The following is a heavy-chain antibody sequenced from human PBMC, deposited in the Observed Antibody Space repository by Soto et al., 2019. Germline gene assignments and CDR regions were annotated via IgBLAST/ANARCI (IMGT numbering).Heavy chain of an antibody. Sequence: EVQLVESGGGLVQPGGSLRLSCAASGFSFSTYDMNWVRQAPGKGLEWVSYISGGSSRIFYADSVKGRFTISRDNAKNSLYLQMNSLRDEDTGVYYCARVIYGGWSTIKDYYYYVMDVWGQGTTVTVSS. CDR2: ISGGSSRI. D-gene: IGHD5-12*01. J-gene: IGHJ6*02. V-gene: IGHV3-48*02. CDR1: GFSFSTYD. CDR3: ARVIYGGWSTIKDYYYYVMDV.